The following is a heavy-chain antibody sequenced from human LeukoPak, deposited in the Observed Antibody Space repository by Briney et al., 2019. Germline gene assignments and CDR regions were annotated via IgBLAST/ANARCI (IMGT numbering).Heavy chain of an antibody. CDR1: GYTFTGYY. D-gene: IGHD6-13*01. Sequence: ASVKVSRKASGYTFTGYYMHWVRQAPGQGLEWMGWINPNSGGTNYAQKFQGRVTVTRDTSISTAYMELSRLRSDDTAVYYCASTLAAAGWGGVDYWGQGTLVTVSS. CDR2: INPNSGGT. V-gene: IGHV1-2*02. J-gene: IGHJ4*02. CDR3: ASTLAAAGWGGVDY.